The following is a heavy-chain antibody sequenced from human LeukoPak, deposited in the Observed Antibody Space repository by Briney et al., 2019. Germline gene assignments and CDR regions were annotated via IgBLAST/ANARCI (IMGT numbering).Heavy chain of an antibody. CDR1: GGCISSYY. V-gene: IGHV4-59*08. D-gene: IGHD6-13*01. CDR2: IYYSGST. Sequence: SETLSLTCTVSGGCISSYYWSWIRQPPGKGLEWIGYIYYSGSTNYNPSLKSRVTISVDTSMNQFSLKLSSVTAADTAVYYCARTAAAGSNDYWGQGTLVTVSS. J-gene: IGHJ4*02. CDR3: ARTAAAGSNDY.